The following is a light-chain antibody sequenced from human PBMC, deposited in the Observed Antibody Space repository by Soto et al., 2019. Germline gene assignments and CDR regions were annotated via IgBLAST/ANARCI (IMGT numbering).Light chain of an antibody. CDR1: QSVSSSY. CDR2: GAS. CDR3: QHYGGSAT. V-gene: IGKV3-20*01. J-gene: IGKJ1*01. Sequence: EIVLTQSPGTLSLSPGERATLSCRASQSVSSSYLAWYQQQPGQAPRLLIDGASSRATGIPDRFSGGGSRTDFSLTVSRLDPEAFALYYCQHYGGSATFGQGTKVEIQ.